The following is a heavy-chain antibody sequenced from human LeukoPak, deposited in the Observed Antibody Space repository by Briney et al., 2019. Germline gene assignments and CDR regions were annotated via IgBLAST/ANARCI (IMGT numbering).Heavy chain of an antibody. V-gene: IGHV1-18*01. CDR1: GYTFTSYG. CDR2: ISAYNGNT. Sequence: ASVKASCKASGYTFTSYGISWVRQAPGQGLEWMGWISAYNGNTNYAQKLQGRVTMTTDISTSTAYMELRSLRSDDTAVYYCARDSIGGLELLLNYYYYYMDVWGKGTTVTVSS. D-gene: IGHD1-26*01. CDR3: ARDSIGGLELLLNYYYYYMDV. J-gene: IGHJ6*03.